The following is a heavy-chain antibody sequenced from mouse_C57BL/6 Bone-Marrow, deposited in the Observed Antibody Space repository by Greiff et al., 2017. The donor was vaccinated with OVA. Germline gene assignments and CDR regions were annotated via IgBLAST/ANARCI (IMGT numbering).Heavy chain of an antibody. CDR3: ARRGIYYGYDKYYFDY. J-gene: IGHJ2*01. CDR1: GYTFTSYW. Sequence: QVQLQQSGAELVMPGASVKLSCKASGYTFTSYWMHWVKQRPGQGLEWIGEIDPSDSYTNYNQKFKGKSTLTVDKSSSTAYMQLSSLTSEDSAVYYCARRGIYYGYDKYYFDYWGQGTTLTVSS. D-gene: IGHD2-2*01. V-gene: IGHV1-69*01. CDR2: IDPSDSYT.